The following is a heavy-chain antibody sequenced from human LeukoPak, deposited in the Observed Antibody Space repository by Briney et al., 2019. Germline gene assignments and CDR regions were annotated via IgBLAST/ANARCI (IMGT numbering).Heavy chain of an antibody. J-gene: IGHJ3*02. CDR3: ARDLSGPSAFDI. CDR2: INPSGGST. Sequence: ALVKVSCKASGYTFTSYYMHWVRQAPGQGLEWMGIINPSGGSTSYAQKFQGRVTMTRDTSTSTVYMGLSSLRSEDTAVYYCARDLSGPSAFDIWGQGTMVTVSS. CDR1: GYTFTSYY. V-gene: IGHV1-46*01. D-gene: IGHD5-12*01.